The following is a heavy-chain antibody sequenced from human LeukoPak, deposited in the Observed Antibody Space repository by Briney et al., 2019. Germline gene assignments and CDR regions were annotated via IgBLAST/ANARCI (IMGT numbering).Heavy chain of an antibody. V-gene: IGHV3-30*18. CDR3: AKDRIEGVISGIDY. CDR2: ISYDGSNE. D-gene: IGHD3-10*01. Sequence: GGSLRLSCATSAFTFSSYAMYWVRQAPGKGLEWVAGISYDGSNEYYADSVTGRFTISRDNPQNTLYLLMNSLRAEDTAMYYCAKDRIEGVISGIDYWGQGTLVTVSS. J-gene: IGHJ4*02. CDR1: AFTFSSYA.